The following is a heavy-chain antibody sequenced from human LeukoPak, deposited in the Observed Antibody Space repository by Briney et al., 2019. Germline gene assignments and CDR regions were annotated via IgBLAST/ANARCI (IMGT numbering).Heavy chain of an antibody. CDR1: GFTFGSCW. CDR2: INSDGSST. V-gene: IGHV3-74*01. CDR3: AREVYSSSAHWYNWFDP. J-gene: IGHJ5*02. D-gene: IGHD6-13*01. Sequence: GGSLRLSCAASGFTFGSCWMHWVRQAPGKGLVWVSRINSDGSSTSYADSVKGRFTISRDNAKNTLYLQMNSLRAEDTAVYYCAREVYSSSAHWYNWFDPWGQGTLVTVSS.